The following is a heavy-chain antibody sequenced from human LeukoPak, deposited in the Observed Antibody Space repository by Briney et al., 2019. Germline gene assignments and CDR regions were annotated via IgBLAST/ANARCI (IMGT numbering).Heavy chain of an antibody. CDR2: ISSSSSYI. J-gene: IGHJ4*02. CDR1: GFTFSSYE. CDR3: ASDGSGGIYFDY. V-gene: IGHV3-21*01. Sequence: PGGSLRLSCAASGFTFSSYEMNWVRQAPGKGLEWVSSISSSSSYIYYADSVKGRFTISRDNAKNSLYLQMNSLRAEDTAVYYCASDGSGGIYFDYWGQGTLVTVSS. D-gene: IGHD3-10*01.